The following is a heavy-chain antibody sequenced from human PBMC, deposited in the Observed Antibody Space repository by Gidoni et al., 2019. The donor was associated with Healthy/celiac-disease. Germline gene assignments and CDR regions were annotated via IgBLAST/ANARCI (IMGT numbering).Heavy chain of an antibody. Sequence: EVQLVESGGGLVQPGRSLRLSCAASGFTFDDYAMHWVRQAPGKGLAWVSGISWNSGSIGYADSVKGRFTISRDNAKNSLYLQMNSLRAEDTALYYCAKGPYDSSGYYYDYYYGMDVWGQGTTVTVSS. J-gene: IGHJ6*02. CDR2: ISWNSGSI. D-gene: IGHD3-22*01. V-gene: IGHV3-9*01. CDR1: GFTFDDYA. CDR3: AKGPYDSSGYYYDYYYGMDV.